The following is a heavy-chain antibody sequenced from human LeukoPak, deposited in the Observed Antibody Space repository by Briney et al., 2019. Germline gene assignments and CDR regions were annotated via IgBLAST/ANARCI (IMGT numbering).Heavy chain of an antibody. J-gene: IGHJ3*02. D-gene: IGHD1-26*01. CDR3: AGPYSGSCWVSGAFDI. CDR2: IYPGDSDT. CDR1: GYSFTSYW. Sequence: GESLKISCKGSGYSFTSYWSGWVRQMPGKGLEWIGIIYPGDSDTRNSPSFQGQATISADKSMSTAYLQWSSLQASDTAIYYCAGPYSGSCWVSGAFDIWGQGTMVTVSS. V-gene: IGHV5-51*01.